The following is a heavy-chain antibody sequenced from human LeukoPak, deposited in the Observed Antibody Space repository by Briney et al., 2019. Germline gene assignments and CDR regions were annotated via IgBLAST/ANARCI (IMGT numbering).Heavy chain of an antibody. Sequence: QPEGSLRLSCAASGFNFINYAMHWVRQAPGKGLEWVAVIWYDGGNRYYADSVKGRFTISRDTSEDTLFLQMNSLRAEDTAVYYCAREADCTDGSCYRGAFDIWGQGTMITVSS. CDR2: IWYDGGNR. CDR3: AREADCTDGSCYRGAFDI. V-gene: IGHV3-33*01. CDR1: GFNFINYA. D-gene: IGHD2-15*01. J-gene: IGHJ3*02.